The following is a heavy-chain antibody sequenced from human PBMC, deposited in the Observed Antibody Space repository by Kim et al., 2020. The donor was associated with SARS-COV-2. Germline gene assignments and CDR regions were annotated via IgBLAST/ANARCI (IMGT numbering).Heavy chain of an antibody. D-gene: IGHD2-15*01. J-gene: IGHJ5*02. CDR2: INHSGST. CDR1: GGSFSGYY. Sequence: SETLSLTCAVYGGSFSGYYWSWIRQPPGKGLEWIGEINHSGSTNYNPSLKSRVTISVDTSKNQFSLKLSSVTAADTAVYYCARGNRDIVVVVAATRLRWFDPWGQGTLVTVSS. V-gene: IGHV4-34*01. CDR3: ARGNRDIVVVVAATRLRWFDP.